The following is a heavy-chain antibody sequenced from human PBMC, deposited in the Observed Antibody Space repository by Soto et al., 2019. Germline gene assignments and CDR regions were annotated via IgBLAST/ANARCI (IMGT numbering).Heavy chain of an antibody. J-gene: IGHJ4*02. D-gene: IGHD3-22*01. Sequence: GGSLRLSCAASGSTFSSYGMHWVRQAPGKGLEWVAVISYDGSNKYYADSVKGRFTISRDNSKNTLYLQMNSLRAEDTAVYYCEKSRAPWLPTEAFDYWGQGTLVTVYS. CDR1: GSTFSSYG. CDR2: ISYDGSNK. V-gene: IGHV3-30*18. CDR3: EKSRAPWLPTEAFDY.